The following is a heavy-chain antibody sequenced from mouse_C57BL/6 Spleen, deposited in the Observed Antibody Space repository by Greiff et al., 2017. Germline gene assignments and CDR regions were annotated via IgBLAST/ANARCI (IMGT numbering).Heavy chain of an antibody. V-gene: IGHV5-4*01. CDR1: GFTFSSYA. J-gene: IGHJ2*01. CDR2: ISDGGSYT. D-gene: IGHD3-2*02. CDR3: ARDSSGYPYFDY. Sequence: EVMLVESGGGLVKPGGSLKLSCAASGFTFSSYAMSWVRQTPEKRLEWVATISDGGSYTYYPDNVKGRFTISRDNAKNNLYLQMSHLKSEDTAMYYCARDSSGYPYFDYWGQGTTLTVSS.